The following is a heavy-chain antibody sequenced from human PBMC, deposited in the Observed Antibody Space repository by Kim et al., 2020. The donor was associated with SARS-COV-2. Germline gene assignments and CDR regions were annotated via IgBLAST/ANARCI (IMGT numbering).Heavy chain of an antibody. J-gene: IGHJ4*02. CDR3: ATGGYYDSSGYYQLDLDY. CDR1: GYTLTELS. V-gene: IGHV1-24*01. Sequence: ASVKVSCKVSGYTLTELSMHWVRQAPGKGLEWMGGFDPEDGETIYAQKFQGRVTMTEDTSTDTAYMELSSLRSEDTAVYYCATGGYYDSSGYYQLDLDYWGQGTLVTVSS. CDR2: FDPEDGET. D-gene: IGHD3-22*01.